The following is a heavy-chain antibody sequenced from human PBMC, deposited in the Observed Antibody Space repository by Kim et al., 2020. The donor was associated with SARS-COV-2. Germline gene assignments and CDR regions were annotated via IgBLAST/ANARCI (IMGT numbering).Heavy chain of an antibody. V-gene: IGHV4-59*01. J-gene: IGHJ4*02. Sequence: NPSRKSRVTISVDTSKNQFSLKLSSVTAADTAVYYCARDWAVDTAMVFDYWGQGTLVTVSS. CDR3: ARDWAVDTAMVFDY. D-gene: IGHD5-18*01.